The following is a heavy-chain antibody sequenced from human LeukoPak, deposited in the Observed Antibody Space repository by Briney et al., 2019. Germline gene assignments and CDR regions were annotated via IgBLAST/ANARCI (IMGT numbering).Heavy chain of an antibody. V-gene: IGHV3-33*08. D-gene: IGHD6-19*01. J-gene: IGHJ4*02. CDR3: AREWGRIAVAGGPGF. CDR2: IWYDGRTK. Sequence: GGSLRLSCAASGFTFSSYWMSWVRQAPGKGLEGVALIWYDGRTKFHADSVKGRFTISRDNSANTLYLQMSSLRVEDTAVYYCAREWGRIAVAGGPGFWGQGALVTVSS. CDR1: GFTFSSYW.